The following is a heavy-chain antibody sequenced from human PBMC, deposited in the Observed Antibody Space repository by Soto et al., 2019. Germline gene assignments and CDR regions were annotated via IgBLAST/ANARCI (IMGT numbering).Heavy chain of an antibody. CDR1: GFTVSSNY. D-gene: IGHD3-22*01. Sequence: GGSLRLSCAASGFTVSSNYMSWVRQAPGKGLEWVSYISSSSSYTNYADSVKGRFTISRDNAKNSLYLQMNSLRAEDTAVYYCAEDSYYHDSTGYYIFDYWGQGTLVTVSS. J-gene: IGHJ4*02. V-gene: IGHV3-11*05. CDR2: ISSSSSYT. CDR3: AEDSYYHDSTGYYIFDY.